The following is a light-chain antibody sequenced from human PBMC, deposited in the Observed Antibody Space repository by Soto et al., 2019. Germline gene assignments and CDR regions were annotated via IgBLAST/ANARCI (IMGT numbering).Light chain of an antibody. CDR1: SSNIGAGYD. Sequence: QSVLTQPPSVSGAPGQRVTISCTGSSSNIGAGYDIHWYQQVPGTAPKLLIYGNNNRPSGVPDRLSGSKSGTSASLAITGLQAEDEADYYCQSYDSSLSGVVFGGGTKLTVL. J-gene: IGLJ2*01. CDR2: GNN. CDR3: QSYDSSLSGVV. V-gene: IGLV1-40*01.